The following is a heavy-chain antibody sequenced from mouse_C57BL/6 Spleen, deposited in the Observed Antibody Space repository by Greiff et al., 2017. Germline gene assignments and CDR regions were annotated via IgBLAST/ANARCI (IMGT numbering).Heavy chain of an antibody. J-gene: IGHJ4*01. CDR1: GFTFSDYG. Sequence: DVHLVESGGGLVKPGGSLKLSCAASGFTFSDYGMHWVRQAPEKVLEWVAYISSGSSTVYYADPVKGRFPISRDNAKHTLFRQMTSLRSEDTAMYYCARGGSGYYYAMDDWGQGTSVTVSS. CDR3: ARGGSGYYYAMDD. CDR2: ISSGSSTV. V-gene: IGHV5-17*01. D-gene: IGHD1-1*01.